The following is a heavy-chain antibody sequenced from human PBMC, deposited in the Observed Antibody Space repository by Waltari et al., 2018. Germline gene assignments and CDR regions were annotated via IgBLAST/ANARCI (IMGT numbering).Heavy chain of an antibody. Sequence: EVQLLESGGGLVQTGGSLRISCAGSGFTFSSYAMSWVRQAPGNGLEWVSAISGSGGSTYYADSVKGRFTISRDNSKNTLDLQMNSLRAEDTAVYYCAKVLFNDYGDPWGQGTLVTFSS. D-gene: IGHD4-17*01. V-gene: IGHV3-23*01. CDR2: ISGSGGST. J-gene: IGHJ5*02. CDR1: GFTFSSYA. CDR3: AKVLFNDYGDP.